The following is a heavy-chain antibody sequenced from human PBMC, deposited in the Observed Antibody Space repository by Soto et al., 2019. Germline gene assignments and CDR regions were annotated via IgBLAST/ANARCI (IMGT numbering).Heavy chain of an antibody. CDR1: GGSISSSSYY. V-gene: IGHV4-39*01. D-gene: IGHD3-3*01. CDR3: ARQDFWSGYASP. J-gene: IGHJ5*02. Sequence: PSETLSLTCTVSGGSISSSSYYWGWIRQPPGKGLEWIGSIYYSGSTYYNPSLKSRVTISVDTSKNQFSLKLSSVTAADTAVYYCARQDFWSGYASPWGQGTLVTVSS. CDR2: IYYSGST.